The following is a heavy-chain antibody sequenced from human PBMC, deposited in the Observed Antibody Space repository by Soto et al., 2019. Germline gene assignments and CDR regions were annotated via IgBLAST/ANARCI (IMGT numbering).Heavy chain of an antibody. CDR2: TYYRSKWFN. CDR1: GDSVSSNSAA. Sequence: SQTLSLTCDISGDSVSSNSAAWNWIRQSPSRGLEWLGRTYYRSKWFNEYAVSVKSRITINPDTSKNQFSLQLNSMTPEDTAVYYCGGSRMGATDCWGQGTLVTVSS. D-gene: IGHD1-26*01. CDR3: GGSRMGATDC. J-gene: IGHJ4*02. V-gene: IGHV6-1*01.